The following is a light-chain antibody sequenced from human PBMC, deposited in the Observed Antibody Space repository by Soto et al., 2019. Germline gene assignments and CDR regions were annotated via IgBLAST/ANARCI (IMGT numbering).Light chain of an antibody. Sequence: DIQLTQSPSFLSASVGDRFTITWRASQSISSYLNWYQQKPGKAPKLLIYAASSLQSGVPSRFSGSGSGTDFTLTISSLQPEDFATYYCQQSYSTPPTFGQGTKVDIK. CDR1: QSISSY. V-gene: IGKV1-39*01. J-gene: IGKJ1*01. CDR2: AAS. CDR3: QQSYSTPPT.